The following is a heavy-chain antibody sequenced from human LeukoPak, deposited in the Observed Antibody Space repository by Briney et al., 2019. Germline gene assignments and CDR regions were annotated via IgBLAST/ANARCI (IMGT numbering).Heavy chain of an antibody. CDR1: GGSISSYY. Sequence: SETLSLTCTVSGGSISSYYWSWIRQPPGKGLEWMGYIHYSGITNYNPSLKSRVTISVDTSKNQFSLKLSSVTAADTAVYYCARTVGSAFDYWGQGTLVTVSS. J-gene: IGHJ4*02. D-gene: IGHD3-16*01. CDR3: ARTVGSAFDY. V-gene: IGHV4-59*08. CDR2: IHYSGIT.